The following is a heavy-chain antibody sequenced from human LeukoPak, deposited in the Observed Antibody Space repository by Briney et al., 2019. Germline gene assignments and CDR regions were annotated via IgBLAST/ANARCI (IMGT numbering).Heavy chain of an antibody. D-gene: IGHD6-13*01. CDR1: GFTFSDYT. V-gene: IGHV3-23*01. Sequence: GGSLRLSCVASGFTFSDYTMSWLRQSPVKGLEWVAAISGSGYKTYYADSMKGRFTISRDNSKSTLYLEMNNLRAEDTAVYFCARGEEQDLVRVAAYWGQGTLVTVAS. CDR2: ISGSGYKT. CDR3: ARGEEQDLVRVAAY. J-gene: IGHJ4*02.